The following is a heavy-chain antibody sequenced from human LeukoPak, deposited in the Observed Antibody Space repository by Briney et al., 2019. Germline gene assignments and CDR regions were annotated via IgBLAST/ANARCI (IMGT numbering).Heavy chain of an antibody. J-gene: IGHJ4*02. V-gene: IGHV3-66*01. Sequence: PGGSLRLSCAASGFTVSSNYMSWVRQAPGKGLEWVSVLYSDGSTYYADSVKGRFTISRDNSKNTLYLQMNSLRAEDTAVYYCAGGWIQLWPQYYFDYWGQGTLVTVSS. CDR2: LYSDGST. CDR3: AGGWIQLWPQYYFDY. D-gene: IGHD5-18*01. CDR1: GFTVSSNY.